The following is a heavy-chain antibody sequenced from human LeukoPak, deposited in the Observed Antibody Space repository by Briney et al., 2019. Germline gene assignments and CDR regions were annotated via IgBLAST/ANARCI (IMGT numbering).Heavy chain of an antibody. CDR3: ARDEDAF. J-gene: IGHJ4*02. CDR1: GFIFSSYN. V-gene: IGHV3-48*02. CDR2: ISSSSSSI. Sequence: GGSLRLSCAASGFIFSSYNTNWVRQAPGKGLEWVSYISSSSSSIYYADSVKGRFTISRGNAKNSLYLQMNSLRDEDTAVYYCARDEDAFGGQGTLVTVSS.